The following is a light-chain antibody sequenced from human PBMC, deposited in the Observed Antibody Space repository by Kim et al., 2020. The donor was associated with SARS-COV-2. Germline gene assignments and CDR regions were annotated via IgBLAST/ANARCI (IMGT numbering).Light chain of an antibody. CDR1: QSVSSSY. CDR2: GAS. CDR3: QQYGSSPLLT. V-gene: IGKV3-20*01. Sequence: PGERATLSSRASQSVSSSYLSWYQQKPGQAPRLLIYGASTRAAGIPDRFSGSESGTDFTLTISRLEPEDFAVYYCQQYGSSPLLTFGGGTKVDIK. J-gene: IGKJ4*01.